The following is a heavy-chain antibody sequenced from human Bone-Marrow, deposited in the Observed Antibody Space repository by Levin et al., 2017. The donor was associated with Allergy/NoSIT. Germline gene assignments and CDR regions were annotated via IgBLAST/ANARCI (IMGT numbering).Heavy chain of an antibody. J-gene: IGHJ4*02. V-gene: IGHV3-48*03. Sequence: SCVGSSEMFRNYEMTWVRLVPGKGLEWISYMGARGSLSYADSVKGRFTVSRDNDKNTLYLHMNRLRVDETALYYCADLYCSSGTCFFDYWGRGTQVTVSS. CDR3: ADLYCSSGTCFFDY. CDR2: MGARGSL. D-gene: IGHD2-15*01. CDR1: SEMFRNYE.